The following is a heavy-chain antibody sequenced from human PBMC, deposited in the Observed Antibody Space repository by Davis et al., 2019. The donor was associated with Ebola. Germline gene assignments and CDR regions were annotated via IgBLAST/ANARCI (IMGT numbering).Heavy chain of an antibody. V-gene: IGHV5-10-1*01. CDR2: IDPSDSYT. CDR1: GYRFTNYW. CDR3: ATPSGNYDMRDY. D-gene: IGHD1-26*01. J-gene: IGHJ4*02. Sequence: WESPKTPLQGPGYRFTNYWLNWVRQMHGKGLEWRRRIDPSDSYTNYSPSFQGHVTISADNSISIAYLHWNSLKASDTAMYYCATPSGNYDMRDYWGQGTLVTVSS.